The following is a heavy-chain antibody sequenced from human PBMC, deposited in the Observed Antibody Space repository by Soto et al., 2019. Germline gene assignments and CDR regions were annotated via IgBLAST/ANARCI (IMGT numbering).Heavy chain of an antibody. J-gene: IGHJ4*02. D-gene: IGHD6-19*01. CDR2: IIPIFGTA. V-gene: IGHV1-69*01. Sequence: QVQLVQSGAEVKKPGSSVKVSCKASGGTFSSYAISWVRQAPGQGLEWMGGIIPIFGTANYAQKLQGRVTITADESTRTAYMGLGSRRSGRRAVYYCAGPGGGAGGYFDYWGQGTLVTVSS. CDR1: GGTFSSYA. CDR3: AGPGGGAGGYFDY.